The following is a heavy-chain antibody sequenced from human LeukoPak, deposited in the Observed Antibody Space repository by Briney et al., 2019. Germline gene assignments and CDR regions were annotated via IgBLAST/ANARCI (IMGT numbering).Heavy chain of an antibody. CDR3: ARRSAPGTFDGFDV. CDR2: INPNSGGT. Sequence: ASVKVSCKASGYTFTGYYMHWVRQAPGQGLEWMGWINPNSGGTNYAQKFQGWVTMTRDTSISTAYMELRRLRSDDTAVYYCARRSAPGTFDGFDVWGQGTKVTVST. J-gene: IGHJ3*01. V-gene: IGHV1-2*04. CDR1: GYTFTGYY. D-gene: IGHD6-13*01.